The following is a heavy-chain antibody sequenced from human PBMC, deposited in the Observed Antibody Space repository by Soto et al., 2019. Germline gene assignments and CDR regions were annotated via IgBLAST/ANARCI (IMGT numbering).Heavy chain of an antibody. CDR1: GGSFSGYY. Sequence: SETLSLTCAVYGGSFSGYYWSWIRQPPGKGLEWIGEINHSGSTNYNPSLKSRVTISVDTPKNQFSLKVSSVTAADTAVYFCARGTVTTTYFDYWGQGTLVTVSS. D-gene: IGHD4-17*01. J-gene: IGHJ4*02. V-gene: IGHV4-34*01. CDR3: ARGTVTTTYFDY. CDR2: INHSGST.